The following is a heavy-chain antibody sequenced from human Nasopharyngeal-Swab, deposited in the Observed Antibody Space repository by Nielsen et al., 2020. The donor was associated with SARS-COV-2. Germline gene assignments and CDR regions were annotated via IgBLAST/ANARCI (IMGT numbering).Heavy chain of an antibody. CDR3: ARGLYGSGSYYSPFDY. Sequence: SETLSLTCAVYGGSFSGYYWSWIRQPPGKGLEWIGEINHSGSTNYNPSLKSRVTISVDTSKNQFSLKLSSVTAADTAVYYCARGLYGSGSYYSPFDYWGRGTLVTVSS. CDR1: GGSFSGYY. V-gene: IGHV4-34*01. J-gene: IGHJ4*02. CDR2: INHSGST. D-gene: IGHD3-10*01.